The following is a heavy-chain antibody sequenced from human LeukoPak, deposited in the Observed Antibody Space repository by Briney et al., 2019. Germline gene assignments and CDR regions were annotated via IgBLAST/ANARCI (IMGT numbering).Heavy chain of an antibody. D-gene: IGHD3-22*01. J-gene: IGHJ6*02. CDR2: IYYSGST. CDR1: GGSISSGGYY. V-gene: IGHV4-31*03. Sequence: SQTLSLTCTVSGGSISSGGYYWSWIRQHPGKGLEWIGYIYYSGSTYYNPSLKSRVNISVDTSKNQFSLKLSSVTAADTAVYYCARADYYDSSGYYYSVYYYGMDVWGQGTTVIVSS. CDR3: ARADYYDSSGYYYSVYYYGMDV.